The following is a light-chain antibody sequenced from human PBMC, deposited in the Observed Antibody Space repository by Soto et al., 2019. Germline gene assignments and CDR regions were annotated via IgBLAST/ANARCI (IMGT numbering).Light chain of an antibody. Sequence: AIQMTQSPSSLSASVGDRVTIACRASQGIRNDLGWYQQKPGRAPQLLIYAASSLQTGVPSRFSGSGSGTDFTLTISSLQPEDFATDYCLQDYNYPRTFGQGTKVEIK. CDR2: AAS. CDR3: LQDYNYPRT. V-gene: IGKV1-6*01. J-gene: IGKJ1*01. CDR1: QGIRND.